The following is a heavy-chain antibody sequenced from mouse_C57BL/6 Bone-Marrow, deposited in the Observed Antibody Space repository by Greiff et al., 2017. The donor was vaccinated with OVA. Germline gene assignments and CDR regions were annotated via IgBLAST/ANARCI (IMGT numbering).Heavy chain of an antibody. D-gene: IGHD2-1*01. CDR2: IDPSDSET. Sequence: QVQLQQPGAELVRPGSSVKLSCKASGYTFTSYWMHWVKQRPIQGLEWIGNIDPSDSETHYNQKFKDKATLTVDKSSSTAYMQLSSLTSEASAVYYCAVYGNYGFAYWGQGTLVTVSA. CDR3: AVYGNYGFAY. V-gene: IGHV1-52*01. J-gene: IGHJ3*01. CDR1: GYTFTSYW.